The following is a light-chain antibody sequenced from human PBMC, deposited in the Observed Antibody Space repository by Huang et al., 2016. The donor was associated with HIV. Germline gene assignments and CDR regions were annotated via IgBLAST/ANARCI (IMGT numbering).Light chain of an antibody. CDR2: KVS. J-gene: IGKJ1*01. CDR1: HSLVYNDGNTY. Sequence: DVGVTQSPLSLVVTLGQPASISCRSTHSLVYNDGNTYLNWFHQRPGQSPRRLIYKVSNRDAGGPDRFSGSGSGTNFTLLITDVEAGDAGIYYCMQGTYWPGAFGQGTKVEVK. CDR3: MQGTYWPGA. V-gene: IGKV2-30*01.